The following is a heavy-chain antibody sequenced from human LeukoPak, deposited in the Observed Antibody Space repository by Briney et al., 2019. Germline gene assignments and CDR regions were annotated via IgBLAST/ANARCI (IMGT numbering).Heavy chain of an antibody. CDR2: IYPRDGST. V-gene: IGHV1-46*01. CDR1: GYTFTSNY. CDR3: ARDQEGFDY. J-gene: IGHJ4*02. Sequence: ASVKVSCKASGYTFTSNYIHWVRQAPGQGLEWMGMIYPRDGSTSYARKFQGRVTVTRDTSTSTVHMELSGLRSEDTAVYYCARDQEGFDYWGQGTLVTVSS.